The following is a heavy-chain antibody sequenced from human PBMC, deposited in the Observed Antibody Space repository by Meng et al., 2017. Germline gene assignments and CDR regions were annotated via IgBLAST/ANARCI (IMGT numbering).Heavy chain of an antibody. J-gene: IGHJ4*02. CDR2: IQSGGRT. D-gene: IGHD6-19*01. V-gene: IGHV3-66*02. Sequence: GESLKISCAVSGFTVSDTYMTWVRQAPGKGLEWVSLIQSGGRTYYADSVRGRFTISRDSSKNTLSLQMNNVRAEDTAVYFCARGVGSGLYFYYFDYWGQGTVVTVSS. CDR1: GFTVSDTY. CDR3: ARGVGSGLYFYYFDY.